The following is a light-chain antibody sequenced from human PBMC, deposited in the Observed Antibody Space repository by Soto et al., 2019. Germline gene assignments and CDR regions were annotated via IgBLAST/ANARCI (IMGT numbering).Light chain of an antibody. J-gene: IGLJ1*01. Sequence: QSALTQPASVSGSPGQSITISCTGTSRDIGTSNLVSWYQQYPGKAPKLLIFEVTKRPSGISDRFSGSKSGNTASLAISGLGPEDEADYYCYSSTGISTSLFVFGTG. V-gene: IGLV2-23*02. CDR2: EVT. CDR1: SRDIGTSNL. CDR3: YSSTGISTSLFV.